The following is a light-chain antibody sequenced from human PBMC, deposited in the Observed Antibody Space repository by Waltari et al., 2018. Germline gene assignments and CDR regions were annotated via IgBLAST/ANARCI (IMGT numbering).Light chain of an antibody. Sequence: QLVLTQSPSASASMGASIKLICTLSSGHSNNIIAWPQPQQPEKGPRYLMKVNSDGSHSRGDGIPDRFSGSSSGAERYLTISSLQSEDEADYYCQTGGHGTWVFGGGTKLTVL. CDR1: SGHSNNI. CDR3: QTGGHGTWV. J-gene: IGLJ3*02. CDR2: VNSDGSH. V-gene: IGLV4-69*01.